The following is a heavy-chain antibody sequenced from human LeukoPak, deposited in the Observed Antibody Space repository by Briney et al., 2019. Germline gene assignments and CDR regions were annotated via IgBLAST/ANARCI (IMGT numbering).Heavy chain of an antibody. D-gene: IGHD2-15*01. V-gene: IGHV1-69*04. CDR1: GGTFSSYA. CDR3: ARDDYCSGGSCYCWFDP. J-gene: IGHJ5*02. CDR2: IIPIFGIA. Sequence: SVKVSCKASGGTFSSYAISWVRQAPGQGLEWMGRIIPIFGIANYAQKFQGRVTITADKSTSTAYMELSSLRSEDTAVHYCARDDYCSGGSCYCWFDPWGQGTLVTVSS.